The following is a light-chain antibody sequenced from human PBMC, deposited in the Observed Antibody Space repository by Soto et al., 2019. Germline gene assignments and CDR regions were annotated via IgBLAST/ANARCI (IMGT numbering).Light chain of an antibody. CDR1: RTISSW. J-gene: IGKJ1*01. CDR2: DAS. CDR3: QQYNSWWA. Sequence: DIPMTQSPSTLSVSLGNRVTITCRASRTISSWLAWHQQKPGQAPKLPIQDASKLESGVPSWFSGSGSGTEFTLTISSLQSDDSATYYCQQYNSWWAFGQGTKVDIK. V-gene: IGKV1-5*01.